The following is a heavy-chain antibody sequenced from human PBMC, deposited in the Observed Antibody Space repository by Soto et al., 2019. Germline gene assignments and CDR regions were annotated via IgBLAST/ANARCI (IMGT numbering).Heavy chain of an antibody. J-gene: IGHJ5*02. CDR3: AKDPQIWFGELQNWFDP. Sequence: HPGGSLRLSCAASGFTFSSYAMSWVRQAPGKGLEWVSAISGSGGSTYYADSVKGRFTISRDNSKNTLYLQMNSLRAEDTAVYYSAKDPQIWFGELQNWFDPWGQGTLVTVSS. CDR1: GFTFSSYA. D-gene: IGHD3-10*01. CDR2: ISGSGGST. V-gene: IGHV3-23*01.